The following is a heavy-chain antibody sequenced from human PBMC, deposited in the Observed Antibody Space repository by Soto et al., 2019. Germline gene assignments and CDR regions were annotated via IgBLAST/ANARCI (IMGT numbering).Heavy chain of an antibody. CDR3: ARDFSGYDLWGFDH. CDR2: IYYRGST. V-gene: IGHV4-59*12. CDR1: GGSSSSYY. J-gene: IGHJ4*02. D-gene: IGHD5-12*01. Sequence: SETLSLTCTVSGGSSSSYYWSWIRQPPGKGLGWIGHIYYRGSTNYNPSLKSRVIISVDTTKNQFSLKLTSVTAADTGVYYCARDFSGYDLWGFDHWGQGTLLTVSS.